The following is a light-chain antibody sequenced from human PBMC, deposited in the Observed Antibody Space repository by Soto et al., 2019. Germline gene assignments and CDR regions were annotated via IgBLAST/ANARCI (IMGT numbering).Light chain of an antibody. CDR3: QQRSSWPRT. CDR2: HTS. J-gene: IGKJ1*01. Sequence: EIVLTQSPVTLSLSPGDRATLSCRASQSVRPSLAWYQQKPGQAPRLLIYHTSNRATGIPSRFSGSGSGTDYTLTISSVEPEDFALYYCQQRSSWPRTFGQGTKVEVK. V-gene: IGKV3-11*01. CDR1: QSVRPS.